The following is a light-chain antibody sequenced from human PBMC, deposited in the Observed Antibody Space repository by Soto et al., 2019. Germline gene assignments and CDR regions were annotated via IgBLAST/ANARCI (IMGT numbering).Light chain of an antibody. Sequence: QSVLTHPPSASGSPGQSVTISCTGTSSDVGGYDFVSWYQQHPGKVPELILYEVTKRPSGVPDLFSGSKSGNTASLTVSGLQVQDEADYYCSSYAGSNNYVFGAGTKVTGL. J-gene: IGLJ1*01. CDR3: SSYAGSNNYV. V-gene: IGLV2-8*01. CDR1: SSDVGGYDF. CDR2: EVT.